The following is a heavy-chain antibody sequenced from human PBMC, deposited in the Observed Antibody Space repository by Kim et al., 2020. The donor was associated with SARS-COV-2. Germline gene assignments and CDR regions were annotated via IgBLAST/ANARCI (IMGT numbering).Heavy chain of an antibody. CDR3: ARPVESTSDTSYFDL. J-gene: IGHJ2*01. Sequence: SETLSLTCTVSGGSISSRYYSWAWIRQPPGKGLEWIGSLSYGGSSIYNPPLRHRVTISADTSQNQFSLKLRSVTAADTAIYFCARPVESTSDTSYFDLWGSRTLVTVS. V-gene: IGHV4-39*01. CDR2: LSYGGSS. CDR1: GGSISSRYYS. D-gene: IGHD1-1*01.